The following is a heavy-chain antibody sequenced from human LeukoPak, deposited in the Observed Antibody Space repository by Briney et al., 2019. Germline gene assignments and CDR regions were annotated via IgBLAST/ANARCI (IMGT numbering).Heavy chain of an antibody. CDR1: GGSFSGYY. Sequence: SETLSLTCAVYGGSFSGYYWSWIRRPPGKGLEWIGEINHSGSTNYNPSLKSRVTISVDTSKNQFSLKLSSVTAADTAVYYCAGHSGYDWDDAFDIWGQGTMVTVSS. V-gene: IGHV4-34*01. CDR3: AGHSGYDWDDAFDI. D-gene: IGHD5-12*01. CDR2: INHSGST. J-gene: IGHJ3*02.